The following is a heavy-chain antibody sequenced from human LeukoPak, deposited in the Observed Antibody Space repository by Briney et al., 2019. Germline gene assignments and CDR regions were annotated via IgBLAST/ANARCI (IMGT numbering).Heavy chain of an antibody. CDR1: GFTFNIYA. Sequence: GGSLRLSCAASGFTFNIYAMSWVRQAPGKGLEWVSTISGNGGSTYYADPVKGRFTISRDNSKNTLYLQMNSLRAEDTAVYYCARGAHYYDSSGYYGGWGQGTLVTVSS. J-gene: IGHJ4*02. D-gene: IGHD3-22*01. CDR2: ISGNGGST. CDR3: ARGAHYYDSSGYYGG. V-gene: IGHV3-23*01.